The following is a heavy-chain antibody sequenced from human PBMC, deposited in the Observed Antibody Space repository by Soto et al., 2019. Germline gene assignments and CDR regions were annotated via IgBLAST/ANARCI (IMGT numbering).Heavy chain of an antibody. CDR1: GGTFSSYA. V-gene: IGHV1-69*12. D-gene: IGHD3-22*01. J-gene: IGHJ4*02. Sequence: QVQLVQSGAEVKKPGSSVKVSCKASGGTFSSYAISWVRQAPGQGLEWMGGIIPIFGTANYAQKFQGRVTITADESTSTAYMELSSLRSEDTAVYYCAIRIGDYYDSSGYYFDYWGQGTLVTVSS. CDR2: IIPIFGTA. CDR3: AIRIGDYYDSSGYYFDY.